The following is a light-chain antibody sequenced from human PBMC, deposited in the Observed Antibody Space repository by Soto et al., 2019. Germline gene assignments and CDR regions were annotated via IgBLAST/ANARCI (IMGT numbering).Light chain of an antibody. CDR1: QSLTSSY. V-gene: IGKV3-20*01. CDR3: HQYPAAPLT. CDR2: GTS. Sequence: EIVLTQSPGTLSLSPGERASLSCRTSQSLTSSYLAWFQQRPGQPPRLLIYGTSRRATGVPYRFTGSGSGTDFTLTISRLEPEDFAVYYCHQYPAAPLTFGGGTKVEIK. J-gene: IGKJ4*01.